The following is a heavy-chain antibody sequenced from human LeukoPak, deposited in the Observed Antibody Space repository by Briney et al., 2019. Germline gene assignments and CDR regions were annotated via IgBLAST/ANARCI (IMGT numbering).Heavy chain of an antibody. V-gene: IGHV4-59*12. Sequence: PSETLSLTCTVSGGSISSYYWSWIRQPPGKGLEWIGEISQSARTNYNPSLKSRVTMSIDKSGNQFSLRMSSVTAADTAVYYCAGVRLGSSGFSEYFEHWGQGTLVTVSS. J-gene: IGHJ1*01. CDR1: GGSISSYY. CDR2: ISQSART. D-gene: IGHD3-22*01. CDR3: AGVRLGSSGFSEYFEH.